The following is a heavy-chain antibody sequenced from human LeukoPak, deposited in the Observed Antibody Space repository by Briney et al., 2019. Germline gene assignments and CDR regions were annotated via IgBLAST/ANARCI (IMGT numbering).Heavy chain of an antibody. Sequence: GASVKVSCKASGYTFIAYYMHWVRQAPGQGLEWMGWINPNSGGTNYAQKFQGRVTMTRDTSTSTVYMELSSLRSEDTAVYYCARGKVVTMVRGVIITYFDYWGQGTLVTVSS. V-gene: IGHV1-2*02. CDR1: GYTFIAYY. J-gene: IGHJ4*02. D-gene: IGHD3-10*01. CDR2: INPNSGGT. CDR3: ARGKVVTMVRGVIITYFDY.